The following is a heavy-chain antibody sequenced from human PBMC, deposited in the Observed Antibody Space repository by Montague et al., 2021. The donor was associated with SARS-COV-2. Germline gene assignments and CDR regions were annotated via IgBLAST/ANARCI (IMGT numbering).Heavy chain of an antibody. CDR3: TSGREGNYNVMDV. Sequence: CAISGDSVSSNSATCNWVRQSPSRGPEWLGRTYYMPKWYNDYAVSVRGRVTINPDTSKNQFSLQLNSVTHEDTAIYYCTSGREGNYNVMDVWGQGTTVTVSS. V-gene: IGHV6-1*01. CDR1: GDSVSSNSAT. D-gene: IGHD3-10*01. J-gene: IGHJ6*02. CDR2: TYYMPKWYN.